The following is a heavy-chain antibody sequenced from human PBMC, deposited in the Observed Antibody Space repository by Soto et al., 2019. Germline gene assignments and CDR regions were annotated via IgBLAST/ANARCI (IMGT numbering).Heavy chain of an antibody. Sequence: ASVKVSCKASGYTFTGYYMHWVRKAPGQGLEWMGWINPNSGGTNYAQKFQGWVTMTRDTSISAAYMELSRLRSDDTAVYYCARGSCSSTSCYKGGDYYYYGMDVWGQGTTVTVSS. CDR3: ARGSCSSTSCYKGGDYYYYGMDV. CDR1: GYTFTGYY. CDR2: INPNSGGT. J-gene: IGHJ6*02. V-gene: IGHV1-2*04. D-gene: IGHD2-2*02.